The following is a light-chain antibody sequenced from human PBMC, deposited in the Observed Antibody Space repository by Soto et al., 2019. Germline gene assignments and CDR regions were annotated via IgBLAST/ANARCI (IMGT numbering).Light chain of an antibody. J-gene: IGKJ4*01. Sequence: EIVLTQSPGTLSLAPGESVTLSCRASQSIDSSYLGWYLQKPGQAPRLLVFAASNRATGVPDRFSGSGSGTDFTLTISRLEPDDFAVYYCQQYGSSPLAFGGGTRVEIK. CDR2: AAS. CDR3: QQYGSSPLA. CDR1: QSIDSSY. V-gene: IGKV3-20*01.